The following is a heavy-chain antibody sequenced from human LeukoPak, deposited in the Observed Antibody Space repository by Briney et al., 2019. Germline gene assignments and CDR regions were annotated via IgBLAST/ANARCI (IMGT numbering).Heavy chain of an antibody. V-gene: IGHV3-33*08. CDR3: AREVDLALLD. Sequence: GGSLRLSCAASGFTFSSYSMNWVRQAPGKGLEWVAVVWYDGTDKYYADSVKGRFTISRDISKNTLYLQLDSLRADDTAVYFCAREVDLALLDWGQGTLVTVSS. CDR1: GFTFSSYS. J-gene: IGHJ4*02. D-gene: IGHD2-21*01. CDR2: VWYDGTDK.